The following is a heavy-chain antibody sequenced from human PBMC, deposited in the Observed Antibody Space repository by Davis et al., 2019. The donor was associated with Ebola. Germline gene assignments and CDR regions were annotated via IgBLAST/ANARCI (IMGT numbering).Heavy chain of an antibody. CDR3: ARDKGDYSYYYYGMDV. V-gene: IGHV1-18*01. Sequence: ASVTVSCKASGYTFTSAGVSWLRQAPGQGLEWMGWISAYNGNTYYAQNFQGRVTMTTDTSTSTAYMELRSLRSDDTAVYYCARDKGDYSYYYYGMDVWGQGTTVTVSS. J-gene: IGHJ6*02. CDR1: GYTFTSAG. D-gene: IGHD4-17*01. CDR2: ISAYNGNT.